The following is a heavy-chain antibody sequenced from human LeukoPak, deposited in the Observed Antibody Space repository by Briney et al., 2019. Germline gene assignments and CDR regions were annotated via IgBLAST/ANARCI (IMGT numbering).Heavy chain of an antibody. CDR2: FDPEDGAR. CDR1: GDTVTGFS. Sequence: ASVKVSCKVSGDTVTGFSIHWVRQAPGHGLEWLGGFDPEDGARIFAQKFQGRVTMTEDTSTDTAYMDMSSLRSEDTAVYYCATGYTYDYSLYWGQGTLVTVSS. J-gene: IGHJ4*02. V-gene: IGHV1-24*01. CDR3: ATGYTYDYSLY. D-gene: IGHD5-18*01.